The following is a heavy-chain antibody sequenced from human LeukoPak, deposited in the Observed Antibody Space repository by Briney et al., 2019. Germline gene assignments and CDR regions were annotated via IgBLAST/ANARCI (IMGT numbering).Heavy chain of an antibody. CDR2: INPSGGST. D-gene: IGHD3-10*01. CDR3: ARGPSITMVRGGQWYYYMDV. CDR1: GYTFTSYY. V-gene: IGHV1-46*01. J-gene: IGHJ6*03. Sequence: ASVKVSCKASGYTFTSYYIHWVRQAPGQGLEWMGLINPSGGSTNYAQKSQGRVTMTRDTSTSTVYMELSSLRSEDTAVYYCARGPSITMVRGGQWYYYMDVWGKGTTVSISS.